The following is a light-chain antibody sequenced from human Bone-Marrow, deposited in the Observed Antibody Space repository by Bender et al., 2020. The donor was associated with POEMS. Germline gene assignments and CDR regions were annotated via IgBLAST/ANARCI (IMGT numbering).Light chain of an antibody. CDR1: DSNIGSNT. Sequence: QSVLTQPPSTSGSPGQRVTISCSGSDSNIGSNTVNWYQHLPGVAPKLLIYTNSQRPSGVPDRFSGSKSGSSASLAISGLQSEDAADYYCSTWDDRLNAWLFGGGTKLTVL. J-gene: IGLJ3*02. CDR3: STWDDRLNAWL. V-gene: IGLV1-44*01. CDR2: TNS.